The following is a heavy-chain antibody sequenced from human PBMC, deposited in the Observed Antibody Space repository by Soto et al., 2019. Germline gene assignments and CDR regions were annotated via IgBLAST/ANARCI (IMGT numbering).Heavy chain of an antibody. CDR3: ARAVSVPADFDY. CDR2: INAGNGNT. CDR1: GYTFTVYA. Sequence: QVQLVQSGAEEKKPGASVKVSCKASGYTFTVYAMHWVRQAPGQRLEWMGWINAGNGNTKYSQKFQGRVTITRDTSASTAYMELSSLRSEDRAVYYCARAVSVPADFDYWGQGTLVTVSS. V-gene: IGHV1-3*05. D-gene: IGHD6-19*01. J-gene: IGHJ4*02.